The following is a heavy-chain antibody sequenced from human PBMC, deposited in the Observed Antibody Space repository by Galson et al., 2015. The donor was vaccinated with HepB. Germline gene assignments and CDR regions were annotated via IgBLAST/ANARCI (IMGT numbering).Heavy chain of an antibody. V-gene: IGHV1-3*01. CDR2: INAGNGNT. CDR3: VRGHTVTFGVVFVVPVCFDC. J-gene: IGHJ4*02. D-gene: IGHD3-16*02. CDR1: GYTFSDYA. Sequence: SVKVSCKASGYTFSDYAIHWVRQAPGQGLEWLGWINAGNGNTKLAQKFEGRLSITRDTSASTAYMDLSSLRSEDTAVYSCVRGHTVTFGVVFVVPVCFDCWGLGTLVTVSS.